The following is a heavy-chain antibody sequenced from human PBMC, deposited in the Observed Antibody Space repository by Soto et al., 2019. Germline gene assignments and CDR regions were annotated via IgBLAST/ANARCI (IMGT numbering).Heavy chain of an antibody. J-gene: IGHJ4*02. CDR1: GDSVSSNSAA. V-gene: IGHV6-1*01. CDR2: TYYRSKWCN. Sequence: PSQTLSLTCAISGDSVSSNSAAWNWIRQSPSRGLEWLGRTYYRSKWCNDYAVSVKSRITINPDTSKNQFSLQLNPVTPEDTAIYYCERVSSSSTKFDFWGQETLVTVSS. CDR3: ERVSSSSTKFDF. D-gene: IGHD6-6*01.